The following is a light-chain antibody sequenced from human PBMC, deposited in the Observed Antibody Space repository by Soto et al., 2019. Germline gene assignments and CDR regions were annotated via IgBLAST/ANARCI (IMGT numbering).Light chain of an antibody. J-gene: IGKJ1*01. CDR3: QQYNNWPPWT. V-gene: IGKV3-15*01. Sequence: DIVMTQSPATLSVSPGERATLSCRASQSVSSNLAWYQQKPGQAPRLLIYGASTRATGIPARFSGSGSGTEFTLTISSLQSEDFVVYYCQQYNNWPPWTFGQGTKV. CDR1: QSVSSN. CDR2: GAS.